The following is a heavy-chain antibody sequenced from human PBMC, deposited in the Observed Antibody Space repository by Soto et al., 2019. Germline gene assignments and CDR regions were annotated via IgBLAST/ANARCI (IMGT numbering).Heavy chain of an antibody. CDR3: ARGGSSWSAEYYEH. V-gene: IGHV1-18*01. Sequence: VSVNVSCKASGYTFTNYGISWVRQAPGQGPEWMGWISGYNGNTKYARKVQGRVTLTTDTSASTAHMELRGLRSDDTAVYYCARGGSSWSAEYYEHWGQGTLVTVSS. CDR2: ISGYNGNT. D-gene: IGHD6-13*01. CDR1: GYTFTNYG. J-gene: IGHJ1*01.